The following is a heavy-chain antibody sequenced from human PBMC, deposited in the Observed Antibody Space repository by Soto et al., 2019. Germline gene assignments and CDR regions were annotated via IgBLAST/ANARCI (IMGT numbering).Heavy chain of an antibody. Sequence: GGSLRLSCAASGFTFSSYAMSWVRQAPGKGLEWVSAISGSGGSTYYADSVKGRFTISRDNSKNTLYLQMNSLRAEDTAVYYCAKDRLPAAMLFPQNWFDPWRQGTLVTVSS. CDR2: ISGSGGST. CDR3: AKDRLPAAMLFPQNWFDP. D-gene: IGHD2-2*01. J-gene: IGHJ5*02. CDR1: GFTFSSYA. V-gene: IGHV3-23*01.